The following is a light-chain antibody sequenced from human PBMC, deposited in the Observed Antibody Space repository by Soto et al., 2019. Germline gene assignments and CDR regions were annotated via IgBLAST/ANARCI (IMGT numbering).Light chain of an antibody. CDR1: QSVSSSS. V-gene: IGKV3-20*01. Sequence: EIVLTQFPDTLSLSPGERATLSCRASQSVSSSSLAWYQQRRGQAPRLLIHSASSRATGIPDRFSGSGSGTDFTLTISRLEPEDFAVYYCRQYGSSPRTFGQGTKVDIK. J-gene: IGKJ1*01. CDR2: SAS. CDR3: RQYGSSPRT.